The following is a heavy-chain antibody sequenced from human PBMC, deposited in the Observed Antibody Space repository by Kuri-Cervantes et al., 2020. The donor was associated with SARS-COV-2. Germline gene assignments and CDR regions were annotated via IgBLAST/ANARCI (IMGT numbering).Heavy chain of an antibody. Sequence: GESLKISCSASGFSFSSYAMHWVRQPPGKGLEYASAISSNGGSTYYADSVKGRFTISRDNSKSTLYLQMSSLRAEDTAVYYCVKDPKGFGVSFLVAAFDIWGQGTMVTVSS. CDR3: VKDPKGFGVSFLVAAFDI. CDR1: GFSFSSYA. J-gene: IGHJ3*02. CDR2: ISSNGGST. D-gene: IGHD3-3*02. V-gene: IGHV3-64D*08.